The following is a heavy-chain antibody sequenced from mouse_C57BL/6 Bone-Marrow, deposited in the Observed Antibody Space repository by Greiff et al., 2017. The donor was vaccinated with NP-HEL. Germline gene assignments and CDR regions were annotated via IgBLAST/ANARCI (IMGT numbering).Heavy chain of an antibody. CDR1: GYTFTDHT. Sequence: VQLQQSDAELVKPGASVKISCKVSGYTFTDHTIHWMKQRPEQGLEWIGYIYPRDGSTKSNEKFKGTATLTADKSSSTAYMQLNSLTSEDSAVYFCARSRLRRRRGYAMDYWGQGTSVTVSS. V-gene: IGHV1-78*01. CDR3: ARSRLRRRRGYAMDY. CDR2: IYPRDGST. J-gene: IGHJ4*01. D-gene: IGHD1-2*01.